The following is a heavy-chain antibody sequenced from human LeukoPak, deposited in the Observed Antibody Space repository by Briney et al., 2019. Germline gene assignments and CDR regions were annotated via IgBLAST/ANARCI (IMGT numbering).Heavy chain of an antibody. CDR3: ARGNNVLLWFGEFPIFDY. V-gene: IGHV3-30*03. D-gene: IGHD3-10*01. CDR1: GFXFSSYG. Sequence: GGSLRLSCAASGFXFSSYGIHWVRQAPGKGLEWVAVISYDGSNRYYADSVKGRFTISGDNSKKTLYLEMNSLRAEDTAVYYCARGNNVLLWFGEFPIFDYWGQGTLVTVSS. J-gene: IGHJ4*02. CDR2: ISYDGSNR.